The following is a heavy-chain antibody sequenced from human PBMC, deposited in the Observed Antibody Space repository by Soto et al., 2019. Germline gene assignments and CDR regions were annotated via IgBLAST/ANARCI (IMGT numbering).Heavy chain of an antibody. J-gene: IGHJ4*02. V-gene: IGHV3-23*01. CDR2: ISGSGGST. Sequence: PGGSRSLACAASGFTFSSYAMNLVRQAPGKGLEWVSAISGSGGSTYYADSVKGRFTISRDNSKNTLYLQMNSLRAEDTAVYYCAKAVLVVVALNYFDYWGQGTLVTVSS. D-gene: IGHD2-15*01. CDR3: AKAVLVVVALNYFDY. CDR1: GFTFSSYA.